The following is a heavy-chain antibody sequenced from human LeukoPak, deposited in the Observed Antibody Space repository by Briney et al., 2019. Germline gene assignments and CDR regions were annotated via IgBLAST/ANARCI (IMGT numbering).Heavy chain of an antibody. J-gene: IGHJ4*02. D-gene: IGHD6-19*01. CDR3: AKDQTRDSGWSFDY. V-gene: IGHV3-23*01. CDR2: LSSGGS. Sequence: GGSPRLSCEASGFTFKNYAMAWVRQAPGKGLEWVSSLSSGGSYYADSVRGRFTISRDDSKNTLYLQMNSLRAEDTALYYCAKDQTRDSGWSFDYWGQGSLVTVSS. CDR1: GFTFKNYA.